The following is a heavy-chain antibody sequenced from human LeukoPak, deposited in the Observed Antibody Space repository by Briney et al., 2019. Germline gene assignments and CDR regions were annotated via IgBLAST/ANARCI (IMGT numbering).Heavy chain of an antibody. J-gene: IGHJ4*02. CDR1: GGSIFSYY. CDR3: AREGYTSSWYSGYYYFDY. Sequence: SETLSLTCTVSGGSIFSYYFNWIRQPPGEGLEWIGYIYSNGITTYNPSLKSRVTISVDTSKTQLALKLSSVTAGDTPVFSCAREGYTSSWYSGYYYFDYWGQGTLVTVSS. V-gene: IGHV4-4*08. D-gene: IGHD6-13*01. CDR2: IYSNGIT.